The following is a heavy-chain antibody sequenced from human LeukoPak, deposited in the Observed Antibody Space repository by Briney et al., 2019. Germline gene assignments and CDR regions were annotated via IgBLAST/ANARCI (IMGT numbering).Heavy chain of an antibody. V-gene: IGHV3-33*01. Sequence: GGSLRLSCAASGFTFSSYGMHWVRQAPGKGLEWVAVIWYDGSNKYYADSVKGRFTISRDNSKNTLYLQMNSLRAEDTAVYYCARAGQLACYFDYWGQGTLVTVSS. CDR1: GFTFSSYG. CDR3: ARAGQLACYFDY. CDR2: IWYDGSNK. J-gene: IGHJ4*02. D-gene: IGHD6-6*01.